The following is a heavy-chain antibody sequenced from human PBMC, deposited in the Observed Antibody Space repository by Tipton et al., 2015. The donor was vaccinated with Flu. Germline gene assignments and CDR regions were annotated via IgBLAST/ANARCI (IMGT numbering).Heavy chain of an antibody. Sequence: TLSLTCTVSGASISSESYYWGWIRQPPGKGLEWIGNIYHSGSTNYNPSLKSRVTISLDKSKNQFSLNLSSVTAADTAVYYCARVGAVTMVRGLALDAFDIWGLGTMGAGSS. D-gene: IGHD3-10*01. V-gene: IGHV4-39*07. CDR2: IYHSGST. CDR3: ARVGAVTMVRGLALDAFDI. J-gene: IGHJ3*02. CDR1: GASISSESYY.